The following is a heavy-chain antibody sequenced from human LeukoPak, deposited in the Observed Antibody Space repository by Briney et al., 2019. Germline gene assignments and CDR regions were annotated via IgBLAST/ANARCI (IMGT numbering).Heavy chain of an antibody. V-gene: IGHV3-30*04. CDR2: ISFDGNNE. J-gene: IGHJ4*02. CDR3: ARGHSSGWFFDY. Sequence: GGSLRLSCAASGFTFRTFAIHWVRQVPGKGLEWVSVISFDGNNEYYADSVKGRFTISRDNSKNTLYLQMNSLRPEGTAVYYCARGHSSGWFFDYWGQGTLVTVSS. CDR1: GFTFRTFA. D-gene: IGHD6-19*01.